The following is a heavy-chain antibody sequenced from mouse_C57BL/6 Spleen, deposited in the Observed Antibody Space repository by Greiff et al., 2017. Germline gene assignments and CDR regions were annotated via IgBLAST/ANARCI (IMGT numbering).Heavy chain of an antibody. CDR1: GYTFTSYW. CDR3: ARSVGAHNWDY. J-gene: IGHJ2*01. Sequence: VQLQQPGAELVRPGASVKLSCKASGYTFTSYWMHWVKQRPGQGLEWIGNIYPSDSGTNYNQKFKGKATLTVDKSSSTAYMQLSSLTSEDSAVYYGARSVGAHNWDYWGQGTTLTVSS. CDR2: IYPSDSGT. V-gene: IGHV1-69*02. D-gene: IGHD4-1*01.